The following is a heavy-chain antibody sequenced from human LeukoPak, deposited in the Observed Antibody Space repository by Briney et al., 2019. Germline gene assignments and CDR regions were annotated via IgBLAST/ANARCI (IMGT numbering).Heavy chain of an antibody. V-gene: IGHV4-39*07. CDR1: GGSISSNSYY. Sequence: SETLSLTCTVSGGSISSNSYYWGWVRQPPGKGLEWIGSIYYSGITSCNPSLKSRVTISVDTSKNQFSLKLSSVTAADTAVYYCARDLLSSSWVYFQHWGQGTLVTVSS. CDR3: ARDLLSSSWVYFQH. J-gene: IGHJ1*01. D-gene: IGHD6-13*01. CDR2: IYYSGIT.